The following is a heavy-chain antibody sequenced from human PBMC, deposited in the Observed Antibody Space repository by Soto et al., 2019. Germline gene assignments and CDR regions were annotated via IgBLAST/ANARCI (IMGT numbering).Heavy chain of an antibody. CDR1: GGSISSGGYY. V-gene: IGHV4-31*03. J-gene: IGHJ3*02. Sequence: QVQLQESGPGLVKPSQTLSLTCTVSGGSISSGGYYWSWIRQHPGKGLEWIGYIYYSGSTYYNPSLKSRVTISVDTSKNQFSLKLSSVTAADTAVYYCARDMGAGDYLLRAFDIWGQGTMVTVSS. CDR3: ARDMGAGDYLLRAFDI. CDR2: IYYSGST. D-gene: IGHD4-17*01.